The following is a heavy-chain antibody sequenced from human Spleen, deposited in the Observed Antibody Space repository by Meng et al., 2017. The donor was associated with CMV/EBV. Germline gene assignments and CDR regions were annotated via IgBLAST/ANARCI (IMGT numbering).Heavy chain of an antibody. CDR3: GRDMDV. J-gene: IGHJ6*02. Sequence: GGSLRLSCAASGFHFPTYWMSWVRQAPGKALEWVANINQDGSQRNYVDSVKGRFTISRDNAKNSMYLQMNSLRVEDTAVNYCGRDMDVWGQGTTVTVSS. CDR1: GFHFPTYW. V-gene: IGHV3-7*01. CDR2: INQDGSQR.